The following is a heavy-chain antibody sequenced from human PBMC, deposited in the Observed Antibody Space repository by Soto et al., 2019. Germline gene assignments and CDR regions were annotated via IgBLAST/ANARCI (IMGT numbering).Heavy chain of an antibody. CDR2: ISVYHGNT. CDR1: GFTFNTYV. V-gene: IGHV1-18*01. CDR3: ARGGSGSYRMFDY. D-gene: IGHD1-26*01. Sequence: QVQLVQSGAEVKKPGASVTVSCQASGFTFNTYVITWVRQAPGQGLEWLGWISVYHGNTNYAQKVQGRVTMPTATSTSTAYMALRSLRSDDTAVYYCARGGSGSYRMFDYWGQGTLVTVSS. J-gene: IGHJ4*02.